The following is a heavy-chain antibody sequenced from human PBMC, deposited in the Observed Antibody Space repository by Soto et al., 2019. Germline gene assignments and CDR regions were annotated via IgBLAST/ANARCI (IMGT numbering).Heavy chain of an antibody. CDR2: ITTSSNI. J-gene: IGHJ4*02. Sequence: QVQLVESGGGLVKPGGSLRLSCAASGFTFSDYYMSWIRQAPGKGLEWVSYITTSSNIYSADSVKGRFTISRDNAKNSLYLQMNSLRAEDTAVYYCARSQGDRVVDYWGQGTLGTVSS. CDR3: ARSQGDRVVDY. CDR1: GFTFSDYY. V-gene: IGHV3-11*01. D-gene: IGHD2-21*01.